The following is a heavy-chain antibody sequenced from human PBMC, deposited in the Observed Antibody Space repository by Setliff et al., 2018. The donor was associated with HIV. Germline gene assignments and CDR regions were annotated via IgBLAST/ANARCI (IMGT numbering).Heavy chain of an antibody. D-gene: IGHD2-15*01. V-gene: IGHV1-69*13. CDR2: FLAVLRKP. Sequence: SVKVSCKASGGTFNSYAFTWVRQAPGQGLEWMGDFLAVLRKPTYAQKFQGRLTIIADESTSTAYMELSDLQSEDTAVYYCASPRSAGTYQGAFYYFLDVWGRGTTVTVSS. CDR3: ASPRSAGTYQGAFYYFLDV. CDR1: GGTFNSYA. J-gene: IGHJ6*03.